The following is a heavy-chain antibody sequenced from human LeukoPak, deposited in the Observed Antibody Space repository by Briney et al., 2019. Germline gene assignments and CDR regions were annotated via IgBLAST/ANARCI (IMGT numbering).Heavy chain of an antibody. D-gene: IGHD3-10*01. CDR3: AREDGSGSLYYFDY. V-gene: IGHV3-33*01. J-gene: IGHJ4*02. Sequence: PGGSLRLSCAASGFPFSSYGMHWVRQAPGKGLEWVAVIWYDGSNKYYADSVKGRSTFSRDNSKSTLYLQMNSLRAEDTAVYYCAREDGSGSLYYFDYWGQGTLVTVSS. CDR2: IWYDGSNK. CDR1: GFPFSSYG.